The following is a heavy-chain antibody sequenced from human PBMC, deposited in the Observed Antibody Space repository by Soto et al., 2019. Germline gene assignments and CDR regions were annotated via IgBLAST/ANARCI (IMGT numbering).Heavy chain of an antibody. CDR2: IHHSGST. J-gene: IGHJ5*02. D-gene: IGHD3-3*01. Sequence: PSETLSLTCTVSGGSISSYYWIWIRQPPRKGLEWIGYIHHSGSTNYNPSLKSRVTISVDTSKNQFSLKLSSVTAADTAVYYCGRAYYDFWSGYWRWFDPWGQGTLVTVSS. CDR1: GGSISSYY. CDR3: GRAYYDFWSGYWRWFDP. V-gene: IGHV4-59*01.